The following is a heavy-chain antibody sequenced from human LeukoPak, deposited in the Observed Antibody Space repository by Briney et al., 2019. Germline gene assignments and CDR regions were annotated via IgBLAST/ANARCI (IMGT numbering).Heavy chain of an antibody. J-gene: IGHJ4*02. V-gene: IGHV4-4*07. CDR3: GRQGYTASYYFVDY. Sequence: PSETLSLTCTVSGGSINSYYWGWVLQPAGKGLEWIGRIYPTGTTNYSPSFKSRLTMSLDTPKNQFPLKLRSVTAADTAVYYCGRQGYTASYYFVDYWSQGTLVTVSS. CDR1: GGSINSYY. CDR2: IYPTGTT. D-gene: IGHD3-10*01.